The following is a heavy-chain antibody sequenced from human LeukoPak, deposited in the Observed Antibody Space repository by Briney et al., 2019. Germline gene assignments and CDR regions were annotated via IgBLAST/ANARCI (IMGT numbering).Heavy chain of an antibody. CDR1: GFTFSDYY. J-gene: IGHJ4*02. D-gene: IGHD3-9*01. V-gene: IGHV3-11*05. CDR2: IDTSSSHI. Sequence: GGSLRLSCAASGFTFSDYYMSWIRQAPGKGPEWVSSIDTSSSHISYADSAKGRFTISRDNAKNSLYLQMNSLRVEDTAIYYCARVARQLTGYWGQGTLVSVS. CDR3: ARVARQLTGY.